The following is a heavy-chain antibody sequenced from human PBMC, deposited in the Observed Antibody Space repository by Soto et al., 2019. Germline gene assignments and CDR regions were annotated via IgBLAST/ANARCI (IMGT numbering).Heavy chain of an antibody. V-gene: IGHV3-33*01. J-gene: IGHJ6*02. CDR1: GFTFSSYG. Sequence: GGSLRLSCAASGFTFSSYGMHWVRQAPGKGLEWVAVIWYDGSNKYYADSVKGRFTISRDNSKNTLYLQMNSLRAEDTAVYYCARDGVILWFGELYYYYGMDVWGQGTTVTVS. CDR3: ARDGVILWFGELYYYYGMDV. CDR2: IWYDGSNK. D-gene: IGHD3-10*01.